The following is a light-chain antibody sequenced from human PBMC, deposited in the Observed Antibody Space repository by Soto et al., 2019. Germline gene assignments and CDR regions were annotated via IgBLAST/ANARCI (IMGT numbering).Light chain of an antibody. J-gene: IGLJ1*01. Sequence: QSALAQPASVSGSPGQSITISCAGTSSDVGGYDYVSWYQQHPGKAPRLMIYAVSNRPSEISNRFAGSKSGNTASLTISGLQAEDEADYYCNSYTSSSTLVFGTGTKVTVL. CDR3: NSYTSSSTLV. CDR2: AVS. V-gene: IGLV2-14*03. CDR1: SSDVGGYDY.